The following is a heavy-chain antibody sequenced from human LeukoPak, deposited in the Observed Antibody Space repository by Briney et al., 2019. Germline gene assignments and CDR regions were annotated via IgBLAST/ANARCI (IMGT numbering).Heavy chain of an antibody. V-gene: IGHV1-69*13. CDR2: IIPIFGTA. Sequence: ASVKVSCKASGGTFSSYAIGWVRQAPGQGLEWMGGIIPIFGTANYAQKFQGRVTITADESTSTAYMELSSLRSEDTAVYYCTRTIGYRPVAGLKEKWFDPWGQGTLVTVSS. CDR1: GGTFSSYA. J-gene: IGHJ5*02. D-gene: IGHD6-19*01. CDR3: TRTIGYRPVAGLKEKWFDP.